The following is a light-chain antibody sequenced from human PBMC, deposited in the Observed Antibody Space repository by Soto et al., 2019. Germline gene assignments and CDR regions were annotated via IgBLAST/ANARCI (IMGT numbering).Light chain of an antibody. CDR3: QQYGSSPPT. J-gene: IGKJ4*01. V-gene: IGKV3-20*01. CDR2: GAS. CDR1: QSVSSTY. Sequence: IVLTQSPGTLSLSPGERATLSCRASQSVSSTYLAWYQQKPGQAPGLLLYGASNRASGIPDRFAGSGSGTDFTLTISRLEPEDFAVYYCQQYGSSPPTCGGGTKVDIK.